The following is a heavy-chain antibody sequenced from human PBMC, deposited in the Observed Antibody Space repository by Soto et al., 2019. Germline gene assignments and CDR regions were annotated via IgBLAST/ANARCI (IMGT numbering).Heavy chain of an antibody. V-gene: IGHV3-23*01. CDR2: ISGSDDST. CDR3: VKDCPGDTCPCMDV. CDR1: GFTFNNYA. J-gene: IGHJ6*01. Sequence: EVQLLESGGGLVQPGGSLRLSCAASGFTFNNYAMTWVRQALGKGLEWVSTISGSDDSTYYADSVKGRLTISRDNSKNALVLQMSSLRAEDTALYYCVKDCPGDTCPCMDVWGQGTTVTVSS.